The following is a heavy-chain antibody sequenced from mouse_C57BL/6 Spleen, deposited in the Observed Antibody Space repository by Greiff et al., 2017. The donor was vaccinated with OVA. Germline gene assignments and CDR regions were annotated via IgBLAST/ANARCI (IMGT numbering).Heavy chain of an antibody. J-gene: IGHJ3*01. Sequence: VQLQQPGAELVKPGASVKLSCKASGYTFTSYWMHWVKQRPGQGLEWIGMIHPNSGSTNYNEKFKSKATLTVDKSSSTAYMQLSSLTSEDSAVYYCARPPYDYDAWFAYWGQGTLVTVSA. CDR1: GYTFTSYW. V-gene: IGHV1-64*01. CDR3: ARPPYDYDAWFAY. CDR2: IHPNSGST. D-gene: IGHD2-4*01.